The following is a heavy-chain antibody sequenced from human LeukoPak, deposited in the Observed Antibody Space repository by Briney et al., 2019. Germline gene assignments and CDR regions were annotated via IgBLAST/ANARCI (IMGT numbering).Heavy chain of an antibody. J-gene: IGHJ4*02. Sequence: GGSLRLSCAASGFTFSNYWMTWVRQAPGKGPEWVANIKQDGSERNYVDSVKGRFTIARDNTKNSLYLQMTSPRGEDTAVYYCASRAGKPGNTPWCFDYWGQGALVTASS. V-gene: IGHV3-7*01. CDR2: IKQDGSER. D-gene: IGHD1-7*01. CDR1: GFTFSNYW. CDR3: ASRAGKPGNTPWCFDY.